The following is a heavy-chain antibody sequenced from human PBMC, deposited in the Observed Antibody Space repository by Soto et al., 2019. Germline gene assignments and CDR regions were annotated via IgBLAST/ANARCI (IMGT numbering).Heavy chain of an antibody. CDR3: ARASTAGDAFDI. CDR1: GFTFSSYS. Sequence: GSLRLSCAASGFTFSSYSMNWVRQAPGKGLEWVSYISSSSSTIYYADSVKGRFTISRDNAKNSLYLQVNSLRAEDTAVYYCARASTAGDAFDIWGQGTMVTVSS. D-gene: IGHD6-13*01. V-gene: IGHV3-48*01. J-gene: IGHJ3*02. CDR2: ISSSSSTI.